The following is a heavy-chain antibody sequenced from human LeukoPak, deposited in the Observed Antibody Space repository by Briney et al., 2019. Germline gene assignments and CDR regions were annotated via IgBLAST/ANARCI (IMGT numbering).Heavy chain of an antibody. CDR2: ISSSSSNI. D-gene: IGHD2-21*02. V-gene: IGHV3-21*01. CDR3: AREGTGTAISPTYYFDY. J-gene: IGHJ4*02. CDR1: GFTFSSYS. Sequence: GGSLRLSCAASGFTFSSYSMNWVRQAPGKGLEWVSSISSSSSNIYYADSVKGRFTISRDNAKNSLYLQMNSLRAEDTAVYYCAREGTGTAISPTYYFDYWGQGSLVTASS.